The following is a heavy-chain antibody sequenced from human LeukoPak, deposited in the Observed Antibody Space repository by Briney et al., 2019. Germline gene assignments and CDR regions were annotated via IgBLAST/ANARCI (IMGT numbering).Heavy chain of an antibody. CDR2: ISYDGSNK. J-gene: IGHJ4*02. V-gene: IGHV3-30*18. CDR3: AKAFGSSWSLFHY. Sequence: PGRSLRLSCAASGFTFSSYGMHWVRQAPGKGLEWVAVISYDGSNKYYADSVKGRFTISRDNSKNTLYLQMNSLRAEDTATFYCAKAFGSSWSLFHYWGQGTLVTVSS. D-gene: IGHD6-13*01. CDR1: GFTFSSYG.